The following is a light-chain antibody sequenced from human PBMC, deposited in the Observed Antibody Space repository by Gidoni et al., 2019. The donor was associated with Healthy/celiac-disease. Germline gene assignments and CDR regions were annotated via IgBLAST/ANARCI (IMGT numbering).Light chain of an antibody. CDR1: QYISSY. CDR3: QQSYSAPWT. J-gene: IGKJ1*01. V-gene: IGKV1-39*01. CDR2: AAS. Sequence: DIQMTQSPSSLSASVGDRVAITCRASQYISSYLNWYQQKPGKAPNLLIFAASGLQSGVPSRFSGSGSGTDFTLTISSLQPEDFATYYCQQSYSAPWTFXQXTKVEIK.